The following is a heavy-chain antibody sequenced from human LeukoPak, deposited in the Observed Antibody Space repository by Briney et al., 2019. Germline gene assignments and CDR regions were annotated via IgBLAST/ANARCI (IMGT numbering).Heavy chain of an antibody. V-gene: IGHV4-59*01. J-gene: IGHJ5*02. D-gene: IGHD4-11*01. CDR3: ARLQTTNWFDP. CDR1: GGSISSYY. CDR2: IYCSGST. Sequence: SETLSVTCTVSGGSISSYYWSWIRQPPGKGLEWIGYIYCSGSTNYNPSLKSRVTISVDTSKNQFTLKLSSVTAADTAVYYCARLQTTNWFDPWGQGTLVTVSS.